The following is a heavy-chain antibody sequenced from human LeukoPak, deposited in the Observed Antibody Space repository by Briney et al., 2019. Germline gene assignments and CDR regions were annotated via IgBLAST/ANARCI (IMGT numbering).Heavy chain of an antibody. V-gene: IGHV4-34*01. CDR1: GGSFSGYY. CDR3: ARVGLWFGEPSSVDY. D-gene: IGHD3-10*01. CDR2: INHSGST. J-gene: IGHJ4*02. Sequence: SETLSLTCAVYGGSFSGYYWSWIRQPPGKGLEWIGEINHSGSTNYNPPLKSRVTISVDTSKNQFSLKLSSVTAADTAVYYCARVGLWFGEPSSVDYWGQGTLVTVSS.